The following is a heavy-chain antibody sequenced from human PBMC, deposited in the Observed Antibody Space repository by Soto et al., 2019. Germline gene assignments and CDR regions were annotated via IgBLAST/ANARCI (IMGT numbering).Heavy chain of an antibody. Sequence: QEQLVQSGAEVKKPGSSVKVSCKASGGLFSRYPISWVRQVPGQGLEWMGGIIPVFQTAYYTQRFQCRVTITADESTNTAYMELSSLRSEDTAIYYCARGGSGYTWFNEFWGQGTLVTVSS. D-gene: IGHD3-22*01. V-gene: IGHV1-69*01. CDR2: IIPVFQTA. CDR3: ARGGSGYTWFNEF. CDR1: GGLFSRYP. J-gene: IGHJ4*02.